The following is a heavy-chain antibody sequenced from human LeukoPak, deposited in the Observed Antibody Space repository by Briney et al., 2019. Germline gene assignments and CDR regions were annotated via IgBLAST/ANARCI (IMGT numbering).Heavy chain of an antibody. D-gene: IGHD4-11*01. V-gene: IGHV3-21*01. J-gene: IGHJ3*02. Sequence: PGGSLRLSCEASGFTFSSYSMNWVRQAPGKGREWVSSISSSSSYIYYADSVKGRFTISRDNAKNSLYLQMNSLRAEDTAVYYCARIHSNYPFDIWGQGTMVTVFS. CDR2: ISSSSSYI. CDR1: GFTFSSYS. CDR3: ARIHSNYPFDI.